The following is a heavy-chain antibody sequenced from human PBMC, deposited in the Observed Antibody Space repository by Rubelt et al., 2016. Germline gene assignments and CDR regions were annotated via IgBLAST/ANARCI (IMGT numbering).Heavy chain of an antibody. V-gene: IGHV1-69*01. CDR2: IIPIFGTA. CDR3: ASDTVAGDNYYGMDV. CDR1: GGTFSSYA. J-gene: IGHJ6*02. D-gene: IGHD3-10*01. Sequence: QVQLVQSGAEVKKPGSSVKVSCKASGGTFSSYAISWVRQAPGQGLEWMGGIIPIFGTANYAQKFQGRVTITADESTSTAYMELGSLRSEDTAVYYGASDTVAGDNYYGMDVWGQGTTVTVSS.